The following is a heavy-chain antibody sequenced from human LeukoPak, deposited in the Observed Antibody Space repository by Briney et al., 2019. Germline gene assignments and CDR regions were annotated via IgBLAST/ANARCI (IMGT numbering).Heavy chain of an antibody. CDR2: MNPNSGNT. Sequence: ASVKVSCKASGYTFTIYGISWVRQAPGQGLEWMGWMNPNSGNTGYAQKFQGRVTMTRNTSISTAYMELSSLRSEDTAVYYCARGVTRVRGVMVFFDYWGQGTLVTVSS. V-gene: IGHV1-8*02. D-gene: IGHD3-10*01. CDR3: ARGVTRVRGVMVFFDY. CDR1: GYTFTIYG. J-gene: IGHJ4*02.